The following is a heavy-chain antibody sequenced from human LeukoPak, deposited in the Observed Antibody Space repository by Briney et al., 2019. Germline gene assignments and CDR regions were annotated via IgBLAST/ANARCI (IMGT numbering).Heavy chain of an antibody. Sequence: GGSLRLSCAASGFTISSNYMSWVRQAPGKGLEWVSVIYSGGSTYYADSVKGRFTISRDNSKNTLYLQMNSLRAEDTAVYYCARDGHYDSASDYWGQGTLVTVSS. CDR2: IYSGGST. CDR1: GFTISSNY. CDR3: ARDGHYDSASDY. J-gene: IGHJ4*02. V-gene: IGHV3-53*01. D-gene: IGHD3-22*01.